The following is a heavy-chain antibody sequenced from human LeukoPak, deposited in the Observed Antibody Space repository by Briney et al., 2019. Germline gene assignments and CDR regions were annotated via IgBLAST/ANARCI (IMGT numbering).Heavy chain of an antibody. J-gene: IGHJ6*04. CDR1: GFTFSSFW. CDR2: ISYDGSNK. D-gene: IGHD3-9*01. CDR3: AKEILRYFDWLPPDYYGMDV. Sequence: AGGSLRLSCAASGFTFSSFWMSWVRQAPGKGLEWVAVISYDGSNKYYADSVKGRFTISRDNSKNTLYLQMNSLRAEDTAVYYCAKEILRYFDWLPPDYYGMDVWGKGTTVTVSS. V-gene: IGHV3-30*18.